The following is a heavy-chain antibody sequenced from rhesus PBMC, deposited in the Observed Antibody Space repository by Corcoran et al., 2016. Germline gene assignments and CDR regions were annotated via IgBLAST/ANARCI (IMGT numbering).Heavy chain of an antibody. D-gene: IGHD5-42*01. CDR3: ARRRWDTAGTNYFDY. Sequence: QVTLKESGPALVNPTQTLTLTCTFSGFSLSTSGMGVAWIRPPPGKTLEWLAHIYWVDDKRYSTSLKSRLTISKDTSKNQVVLTMTNMDPVDTTTYYCARRRWDTAGTNYFDYWGQGVLVTVSS. CDR1: GFSLSTSGMG. V-gene: IGHV2-1*01. CDR2: IYWVDDK. J-gene: IGHJ4*01.